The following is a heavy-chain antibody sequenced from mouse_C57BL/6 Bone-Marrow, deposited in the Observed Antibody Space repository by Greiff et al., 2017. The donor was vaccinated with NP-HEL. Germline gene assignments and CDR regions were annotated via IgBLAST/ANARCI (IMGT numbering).Heavy chain of an antibody. CDR2: ISSGSSTI. D-gene: IGHD1-1*01. CDR3: ARAYYGSQYPYYFDY. V-gene: IGHV5-17*01. CDR1: GFTFSDYG. Sequence: EVQGVESGGGLVKPGGSLKLSCAASGFTFSDYGMHWVRQAPEKGLEWVAYISSGSSTIYYADTVKGRFTISRDNAKNTLFLQLTSLRSEDTAMYYCARAYYGSQYPYYFDYWGQGTTLTVSS. J-gene: IGHJ2*01.